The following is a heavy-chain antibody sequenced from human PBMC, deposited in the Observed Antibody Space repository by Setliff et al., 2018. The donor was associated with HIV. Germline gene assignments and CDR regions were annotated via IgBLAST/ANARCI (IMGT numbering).Heavy chain of an antibody. Sequence: ASVKVSCNAFGYTFSTNAIIWVRQAPGQRLEWMGYINAGDDNTRYSEKLQGRVTITRDTSANTAYMELSSLRSEDTAVYYCARGSCSGCYLSDYWGLGTLVTVSS. CDR2: INAGDDNT. J-gene: IGHJ4*02. CDR3: ARGSCSGCYLSDY. V-gene: IGHV1-3*01. CDR1: GYTFSTNA. D-gene: IGHD6-19*01.